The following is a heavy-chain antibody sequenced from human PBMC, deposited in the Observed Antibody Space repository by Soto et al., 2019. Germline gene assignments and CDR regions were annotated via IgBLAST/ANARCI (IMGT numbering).Heavy chain of an antibody. D-gene: IGHD4-17*01. CDR3: AKDHLATTVTAPWCDP. CDR1: GFTFSNHG. V-gene: IGHV3-30*18. J-gene: IGHJ5*02. CDR2: ISYHGNDK. Sequence: QVQLVGSGGGVVQPGRSLRLSCAASGFTFSNHGMHWVRQAPGKGLEWVAVISYHGNDKYYADSVKGRFTISRDNSKNTLCMRMNSLTADDTAVYYCAKDHLATTVTAPWCDPRGQGTLVTVSS.